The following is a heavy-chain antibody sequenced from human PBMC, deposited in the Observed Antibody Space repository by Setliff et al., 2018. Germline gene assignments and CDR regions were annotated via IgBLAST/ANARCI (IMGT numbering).Heavy chain of an antibody. CDR3: ARVERRWLVRRYYYYMDV. D-gene: IGHD6-19*01. CDR2: ISSSSSTI. V-gene: IGHV3-48*01. CDR1: GFTFSSYS. Sequence: GGSLRLSCAASGFTFSSYSMNWVRQAPGKGLEWVSYISSSSSTIYYADSVKGRFTISRDNAKNSLYLQMNSLRAEDTAVYYCARVERRWLVRRYYYYMDVWGKGTTVTVSS. J-gene: IGHJ6*03.